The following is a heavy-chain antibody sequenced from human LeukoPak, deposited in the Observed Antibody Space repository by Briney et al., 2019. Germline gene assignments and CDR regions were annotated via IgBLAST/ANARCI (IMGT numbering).Heavy chain of an antibody. CDR2: MDHGGYT. D-gene: IGHD3-10*01. CDR1: GGSISSSSYY. CDR3: ARGLSRTYGPRHPLDS. Sequence: PSETLSLTCTVSGGSISSSSYYWGWIRQTPGKGLEWVGEMDHGGYTTYNPSLKSRVTISTDRSKRQVSLQVTSVTAADTAVYYCARGLSRTYGPRHPLDSWGQGTRVIVSS. J-gene: IGHJ4*02. V-gene: IGHV4-39*01.